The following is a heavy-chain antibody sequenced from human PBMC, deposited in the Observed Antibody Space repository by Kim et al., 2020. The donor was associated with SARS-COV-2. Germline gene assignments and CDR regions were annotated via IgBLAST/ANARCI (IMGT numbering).Heavy chain of an antibody. V-gene: IGHV1-8*01. CDR3: ARGALNTYYDFWSGYYNYFDY. J-gene: IGHJ4*02. CDR1: GYTFTSYD. CDR2: MNPNSGNT. D-gene: IGHD3-3*01. Sequence: ASVKVSCKASGYTFTSYDINWVRQATGQGLEWMGWMNPNSGNTGYAQKFQGRVTMTRNTSISTAYMELSSLRSEDTAVYYCARGALNTYYDFWSGYYNYFDYWGQGTLVTVSS.